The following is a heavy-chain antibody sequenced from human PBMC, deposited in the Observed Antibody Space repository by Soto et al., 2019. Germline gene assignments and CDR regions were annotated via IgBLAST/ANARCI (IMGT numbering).Heavy chain of an antibody. Sequence: EVQLLESGGGLVQPGGSLRLSCAASGFTFSSYAMSWVRQTPGKGLEWVSAISGSGGSTYYADSVKGRFTISRDNSKNTLYLQMNSLRAEDTAVYYCEKLVRGSAEVYGMDVWGQGTTVTVSS. CDR3: EKLVRGSAEVYGMDV. D-gene: IGHD3-10*01. J-gene: IGHJ6*02. V-gene: IGHV3-23*01. CDR2: ISGSGGST. CDR1: GFTFSSYA.